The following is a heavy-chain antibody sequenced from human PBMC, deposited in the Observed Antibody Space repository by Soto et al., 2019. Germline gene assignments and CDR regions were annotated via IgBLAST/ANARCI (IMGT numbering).Heavy chain of an antibody. CDR1: GYSFTSYW. V-gene: IGHV5-10-1*01. J-gene: IGHJ6*01. CDR2: IDPSDSYT. D-gene: IGHD3-16*01. Sequence: GESLKISCKGSGYSFTSYWISWVRQMPGKGLEWMGRIDPSDSYTNYSPSFQGHVTISADKSISTAYLQWSSLKASDTAMYYCAGGGGCERPPPEVECFGLGIWGPGNTVNGS. CDR3: AGGGGCERPPPEVECFGLGI.